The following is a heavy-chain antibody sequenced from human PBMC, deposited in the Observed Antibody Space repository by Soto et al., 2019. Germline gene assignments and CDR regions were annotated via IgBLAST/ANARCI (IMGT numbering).Heavy chain of an antibody. V-gene: IGHV4-4*02. CDR1: GGSISSSNW. D-gene: IGHD6-6*01. Sequence: QVQLQESGPGLVKPSGTLSLTCAVSGGSISSSNWWSWVRQPPGKGLEWIGESYHSGSTNYNPSLKSRVTISVDNAKNQFPLKLSSVTAADTAVYYCARVLRMGSSFMTPPSWFDPWGQGTLVTVSS. J-gene: IGHJ5*02. CDR2: SYHSGST. CDR3: ARVLRMGSSFMTPPSWFDP.